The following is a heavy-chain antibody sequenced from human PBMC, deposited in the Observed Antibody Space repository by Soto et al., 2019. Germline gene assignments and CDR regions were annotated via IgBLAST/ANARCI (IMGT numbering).Heavy chain of an antibody. CDR2: IIPIFGTA. Sequence: QVQLVQSGAEVKKPGSSVKVSCTASGGTFSSYAISWVRQAPGQGLEWMGGIIPIFGTANYAQKFQGRVTITADKSTSTAYMELSSLRSEDTAVYYCARVPDIVVVVAATPGDYYYYGMDVWGQGTTVTVSS. CDR1: GGTFSSYA. J-gene: IGHJ6*02. D-gene: IGHD2-15*01. V-gene: IGHV1-69*06. CDR3: ARVPDIVVVVAATPGDYYYYGMDV.